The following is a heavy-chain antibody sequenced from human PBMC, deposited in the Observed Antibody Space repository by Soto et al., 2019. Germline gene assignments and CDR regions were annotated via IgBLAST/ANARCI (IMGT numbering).Heavy chain of an antibody. D-gene: IGHD3-10*01. Sequence: EVQLVESGGGLVQPGRSLRLSCGASGFTFDDYAMHWVQQAAGKGLEWVSGISWNSARINYADSVKGRFTISRDNAKNSLYLQMNSLRAEDTALYYCAKDILFGETSYYYGMDVWGQGTTVTVSS. CDR1: GFTFDDYA. J-gene: IGHJ6*02. CDR3: AKDILFGETSYYYGMDV. CDR2: ISWNSARI. V-gene: IGHV3-9*01.